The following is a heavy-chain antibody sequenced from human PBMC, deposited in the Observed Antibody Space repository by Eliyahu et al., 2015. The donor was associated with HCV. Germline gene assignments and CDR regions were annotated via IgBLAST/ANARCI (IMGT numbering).Heavy chain of an antibody. CDR2: INHSGST. J-gene: IGHJ4*02. CDR1: GGSXSGYY. Sequence: QVQLQQWGAGLLKPSEXLSLXXXXYGGSXSGYYWSWIRQPPGKGLEWIGEINHSGSTNYNPSLKSRVTISVDTSKNQFSLKLSSVTAADTAVYYCAREDEGLGYWGQGTLVTVSS. D-gene: IGHD2-15*01. V-gene: IGHV4-34*01. CDR3: AREDEGLGY.